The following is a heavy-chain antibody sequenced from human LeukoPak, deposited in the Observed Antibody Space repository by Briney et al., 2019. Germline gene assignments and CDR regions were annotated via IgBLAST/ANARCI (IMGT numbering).Heavy chain of an antibody. CDR2: IKSKPDGGTT. Sequence: GGSLRLSCAASGFTFSNAWMNWVRQAPGKGLEWVGRIKSKPDGGTTDYPAPVKGRFTISRDDSKTMLYLQMNSLKTEDTAVYYCTTGAVGVAAGVGLDHWGQGTLVTVSS. D-gene: IGHD6-13*01. V-gene: IGHV3-15*07. J-gene: IGHJ4*02. CDR3: TTGAVGVAAGVGLDH. CDR1: GFTFSNAW.